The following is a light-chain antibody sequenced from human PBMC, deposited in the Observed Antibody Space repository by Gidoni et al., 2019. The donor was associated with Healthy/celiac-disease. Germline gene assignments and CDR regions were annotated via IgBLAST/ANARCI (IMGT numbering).Light chain of an antibody. Sequence: QSVLTQPPSASGTPGQGVTISCSGSSSNIGSNYVYWYQQLPGTAPKLLIYSNNQRPSGVPDRVSGSKSGTSASLAISGLRSEDEADYYCAAWDDSLSGPVFGGGTKLTVL. CDR3: AAWDDSLSGPV. CDR1: SSNIGSNY. V-gene: IGLV1-47*02. CDR2: SNN. J-gene: IGLJ3*02.